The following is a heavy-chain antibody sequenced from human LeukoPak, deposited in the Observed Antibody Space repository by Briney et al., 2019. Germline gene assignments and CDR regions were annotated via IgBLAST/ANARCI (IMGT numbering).Heavy chain of an antibody. D-gene: IGHD6-25*01. CDR1: GFAFNDFA. J-gene: IGHJ4*02. Sequence: GRSLTLSCAASGFAFNDFAMYWVRQAPGKGLDWVALIRRDGSHKYYAHSIKGRFTISRDNSKNTLYLQMSSLRAEDTAVYYCAKSSIMFAAGRLGSIDFWGQGTLVTVSS. CDR2: IRRDGSHK. V-gene: IGHV3-33*06. CDR3: AKSSIMFAAGRLGSIDF.